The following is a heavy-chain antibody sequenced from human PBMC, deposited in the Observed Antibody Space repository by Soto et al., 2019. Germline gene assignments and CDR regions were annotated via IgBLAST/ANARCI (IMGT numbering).Heavy chain of an antibody. CDR1: GFTFSSYA. CDR3: ASARHIGP. CDR2: ISGSGGGT. Sequence: GGSLRLSCAASGFTFSSYAMSWVRQAPGKGLEWVSSISGSGGGTYYADSVKGRFTFSRDNSKNTLYLQMNSLRAADTAVYYCASARHIGPWGQGTLVTVSS. D-gene: IGHD2-21*01. J-gene: IGHJ5*02. V-gene: IGHV3-23*01.